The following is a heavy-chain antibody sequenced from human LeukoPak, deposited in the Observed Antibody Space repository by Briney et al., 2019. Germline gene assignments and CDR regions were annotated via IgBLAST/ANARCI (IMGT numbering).Heavy chain of an antibody. CDR3: ASEGSYSSSWYALFDY. CDR1: GYTFTSYA. V-gene: IGHV1-3*01. Sequence: ASVKVSCKASGYTFTSYAMHWVRQAPGQRLEWMGWINAGNGNTKYSQKFQGRVTITRDTSASTAYMELSSLRSEDTAVYYCASEGSYSSSWYALFDYWGQGTLVTVSS. J-gene: IGHJ4*02. CDR2: INAGNGNT. D-gene: IGHD6-13*01.